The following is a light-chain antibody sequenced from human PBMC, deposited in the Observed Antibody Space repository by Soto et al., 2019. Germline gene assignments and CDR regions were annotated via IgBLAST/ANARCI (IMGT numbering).Light chain of an antibody. CDR2: LNSDGSH. CDR3: QTWGTGIWV. J-gene: IGLJ3*02. CDR1: SGHSSYA. V-gene: IGLV4-69*01. Sequence: QSVLTQSPSASASLGASVKLTCTLSSGHSSYAIAWHQQQPEKGPRYLMKLNSDGSHSKGDGIPDRFSGSSSGAERYLTISRLKSEDEADYYCQTWGTGIWVFGGGTKVTVL.